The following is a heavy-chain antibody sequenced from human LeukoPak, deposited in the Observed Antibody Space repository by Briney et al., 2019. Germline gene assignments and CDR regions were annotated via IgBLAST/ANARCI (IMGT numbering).Heavy chain of an antibody. CDR3: ARVSVFKMATIALFDY. D-gene: IGHD5-24*01. V-gene: IGHV4-59*01. CDR2: IHYSGST. J-gene: IGHJ4*02. CDR1: GGSLTNYY. Sequence: SETLSLTCTVSGGSLTNYYWSWIRQPPGKGLEWIGHIHYSGSTDYNPSLKSRVTISVDTSKNQFSLNLTSVTAADTAVYYCARVSVFKMATIALFDYWAREPWSPSPQ.